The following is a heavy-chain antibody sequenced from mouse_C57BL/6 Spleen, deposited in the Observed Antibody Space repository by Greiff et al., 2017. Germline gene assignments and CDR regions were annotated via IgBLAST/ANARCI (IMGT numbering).Heavy chain of an antibody. Sequence: EVKLEESGAELVRPGASVKLSCTASGFNIKDDYMHWVKQRPEQGLEWIGWIDPENGDTEYASKFQGKATITADTSSNTAYLQLSSLTSEDTAVYYCTTTAQAFWGQGTLVTVSA. CDR1: GFNIKDDY. CDR3: TTTAQAF. V-gene: IGHV14-4*01. CDR2: IDPENGDT. D-gene: IGHD3-2*02. J-gene: IGHJ3*01.